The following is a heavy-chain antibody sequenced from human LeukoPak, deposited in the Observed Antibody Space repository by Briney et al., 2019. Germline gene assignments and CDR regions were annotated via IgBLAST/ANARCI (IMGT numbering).Heavy chain of an antibody. J-gene: IGHJ4*02. D-gene: IGHD2-2*01. CDR2: ISSRSDYI. CDR1: GFTFSTYS. CDR3: ARGPMRVTNPFFDY. Sequence: TGGSLRLSCSASGFTFSTYSMHWVRQAPGKGLEWVSLISSRSDYIYYADSVEGRFTISRDNAKNSLYLEMNSLRAEDTALYYCARGPMRVTNPFFDYWGQGTLVTVSS. V-gene: IGHV3-21*01.